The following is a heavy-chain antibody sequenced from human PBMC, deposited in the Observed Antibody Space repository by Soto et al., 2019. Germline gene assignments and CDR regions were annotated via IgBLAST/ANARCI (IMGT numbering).Heavy chain of an antibody. J-gene: IGHJ6*02. CDR1: GFTFSSYG. Sequence: QVQLVESGGGVVQPGRSLRLSCAASGFTFSSYGMHWVRQAPGEGLEWVAVISYDGSNKYYADSVKGRFTISRDNSKNTLYLQMNSLRAEDTAVYYCAKAIYDFWSGYYSDYYGMDVWGQGTTVTVSS. V-gene: IGHV3-30*18. D-gene: IGHD3-3*01. CDR2: ISYDGSNK. CDR3: AKAIYDFWSGYYSDYYGMDV.